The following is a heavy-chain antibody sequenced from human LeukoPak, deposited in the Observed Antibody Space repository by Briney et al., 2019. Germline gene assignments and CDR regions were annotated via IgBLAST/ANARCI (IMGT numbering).Heavy chain of an antibody. CDR3: ARDGVKFYNWFDP. J-gene: IGHJ5*02. V-gene: IGHV3-74*01. D-gene: IGHD4/OR15-4a*01. CDR2: INSDGSST. CDR1: GFSFSNYW. Sequence: GGSLRLSCAASGFSFSNYWMHWVRQAPGKGLVWVSRINSDGSSTTYADSVKGRFTISRDNAKNTLYLQMNSLRAEDTAVYYCARDGVKFYNWFDPWGQGTLVTVS.